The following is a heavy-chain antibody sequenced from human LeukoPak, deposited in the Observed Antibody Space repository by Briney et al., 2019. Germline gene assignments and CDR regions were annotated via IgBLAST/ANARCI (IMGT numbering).Heavy chain of an antibody. D-gene: IGHD2-2*01. J-gene: IGHJ5*02. CDR2: ISYDGSSK. Sequence: GRSLRLSCAASGFTFSSYAMHWVRQAPGKGLEWVAVISYDGSSKYYADSVKGRFTISRDNSKNTLYLQMNSLRAEDTAVYYCARGKVGYNWFDPWGQGTLVTVSS. CDR3: ARGKVGYNWFDP. V-gene: IGHV3-30-3*01. CDR1: GFTFSSYA.